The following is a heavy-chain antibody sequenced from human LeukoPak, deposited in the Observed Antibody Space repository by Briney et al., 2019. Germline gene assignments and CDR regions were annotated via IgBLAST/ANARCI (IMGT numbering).Heavy chain of an antibody. Sequence: GGSLRLSCAASGFTFSSYAMSWVRQAPGKGLEWVLAISGSGGSTYYADSVKGRFTISRDKTKNTLYLQMSSLRAEDTAVYYCAKSSYYDASGYYREYYFDSWGQGTLVTVSS. D-gene: IGHD3-22*01. CDR1: GFTFSSYA. V-gene: IGHV3-23*01. CDR3: AKSSYYDASGYYREYYFDS. J-gene: IGHJ4*02. CDR2: ISGSGGST.